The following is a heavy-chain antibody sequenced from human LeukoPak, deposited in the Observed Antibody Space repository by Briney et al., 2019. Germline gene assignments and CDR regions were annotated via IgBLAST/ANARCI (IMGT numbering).Heavy chain of an antibody. D-gene: IGHD2-15*01. CDR3: ARQYCSGGSCYVDAFDI. V-gene: IGHV3-21*01. CDR1: GFTFSSYS. J-gene: IGHJ3*02. CDR2: ISSSSYI. Sequence: PGGSLRLSCAASGFTFSSYSMSWVRQAPGKGLEWVSSISSSSYIYYADSVKGRFTISRDNAKNSLYLQMNSLRAEDTAVYYCARQYCSGGSCYVDAFDIWGQGTVVTVSS.